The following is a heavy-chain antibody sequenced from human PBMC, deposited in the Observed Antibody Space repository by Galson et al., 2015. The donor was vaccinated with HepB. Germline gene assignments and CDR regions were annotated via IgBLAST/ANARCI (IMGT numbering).Heavy chain of an antibody. V-gene: IGHV1-69*13. CDR1: GGTFSSYA. CDR2: IIPIFGTA. J-gene: IGHJ6*02. CDR3: ARDGMLLEPYYYYGMDV. Sequence: SVKVSCKASGGTFSSYAISWVRQAPGQGPEWMGGIIPIFGTANYAQKFQGRVTITADESTSTAYMELSSLRSEDTAVYYCARDGMLLEPYYYYGMDVWGQGTTVTVSS. D-gene: IGHD3-3*01.